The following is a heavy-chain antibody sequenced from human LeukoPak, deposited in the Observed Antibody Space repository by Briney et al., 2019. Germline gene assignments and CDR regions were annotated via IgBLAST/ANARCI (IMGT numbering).Heavy chain of an antibody. J-gene: IGHJ6*02. CDR1: GGSISSSSYY. Sequence: TSETLSLTCTVSGGSISSSSYYWGWIRQPPGKGLEWIGSIYYSGSTYYNPSLKSRVTISVDTSKNQFSLKLSSVTAADTAVYYCAKDHPRYYYAMDVWGRGTTVTVSS. CDR3: AKDHPRYYYAMDV. V-gene: IGHV4-39*02. CDR2: IYYSGST.